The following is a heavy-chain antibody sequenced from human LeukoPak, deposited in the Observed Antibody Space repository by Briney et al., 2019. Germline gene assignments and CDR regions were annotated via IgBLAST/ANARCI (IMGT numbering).Heavy chain of an antibody. CDR1: GGSISSSSYY. CDR2: IYYSGST. D-gene: IGHD6-19*01. V-gene: IGHV4-39*01. Sequence: SSETLSLTCTVSGGSISSSSYYWGWIRQPPGKGLEWIGSIYYSGSTYYNPSLKSRVTISVDTSKNQFSLKLSSVTAADTAVYYCARHEYSSGWYLGVRTYYFDYWGQGTLVTVSS. J-gene: IGHJ4*02. CDR3: ARHEYSSGWYLGVRTYYFDY.